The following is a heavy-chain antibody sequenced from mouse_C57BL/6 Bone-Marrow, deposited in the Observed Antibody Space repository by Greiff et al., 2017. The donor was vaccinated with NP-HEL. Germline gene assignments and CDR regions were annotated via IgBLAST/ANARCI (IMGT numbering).Heavy chain of an antibody. D-gene: IGHD1-1*01. CDR2: ISDGGSYT. CDR1: GFTFSSYA. V-gene: IGHV5-4*01. Sequence: EVQLVESGGGLVKPGGSLKLSCAASGFTFSSYAMSWVRQTPEKRLEWVATISDGGSYTYYPDNVKGRFTISRDNAKNNLYLQMSHLKSEDTAMYYCAREVGYWGQGTTLTVSS. J-gene: IGHJ2*01. CDR3: AREVGY.